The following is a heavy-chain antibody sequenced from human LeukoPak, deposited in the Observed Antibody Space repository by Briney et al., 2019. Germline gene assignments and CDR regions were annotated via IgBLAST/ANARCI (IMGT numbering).Heavy chain of an antibody. D-gene: IGHD3-10*01. Sequence: GGSLRLSCAASGFTFSSYVMSWVRQAPGKGLEWVAVISFHLTIKYYADSVEGRFAISRDNSKKTVYLQMNSLRPDDTAVYYCMREAYYGSGRSPTYYFDYWGQGTLVTVSS. J-gene: IGHJ4*02. CDR1: GFTFSSYV. CDR3: MREAYYGSGRSPTYYFDY. V-gene: IGHV3-30*09. CDR2: ISFHLTIK.